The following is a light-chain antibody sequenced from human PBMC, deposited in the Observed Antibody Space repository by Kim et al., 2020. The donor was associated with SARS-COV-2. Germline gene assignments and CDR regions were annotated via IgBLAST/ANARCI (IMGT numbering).Light chain of an antibody. Sequence: EIVMTQSPATLSVSPGERVTLSCRASQSVDSNLAWYQQKPGQAPRLLIYGASTRATDIPARVSGSGSGTEFTLIISSLQSEDFAVYYCQQYSRWPPYTFGQGTKLEI. CDR2: GAS. V-gene: IGKV3-15*01. CDR1: QSVDSN. CDR3: QQYSRWPPYT. J-gene: IGKJ2*01.